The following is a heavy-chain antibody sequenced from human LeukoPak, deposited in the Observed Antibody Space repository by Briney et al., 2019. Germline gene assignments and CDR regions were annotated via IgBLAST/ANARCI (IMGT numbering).Heavy chain of an antibody. CDR3: ASAPPMARNWFDP. CDR1: GFTFSSYS. V-gene: IGHV3-21*01. CDR2: ISSSSSYI. D-gene: IGHD3-10*01. J-gene: IGHJ5*02. Sequence: PGGSLRLSCAASGFTFSSYSMNWVRQAPGKGLEWVSSISSSSSYIYYADSVKGRFTISRDNAKNSLYLQMNSLRAEDTAVYYCASAPPMARNWFDPWGQGTLVTVSS.